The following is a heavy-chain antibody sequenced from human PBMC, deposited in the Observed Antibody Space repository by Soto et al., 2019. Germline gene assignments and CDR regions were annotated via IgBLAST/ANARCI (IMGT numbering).Heavy chain of an antibody. V-gene: IGHV3-48*01. D-gene: IGHD2-15*01. CDR2: TSSSSTI. J-gene: IGHJ4*02. CDR1: GFTFSSYS. CDR3: ARDRCSGGSCYSKYFDY. Sequence: SLRLSCAASGFTFSSYSMNWVRQAPGKGLEWVSYTSSSSTIYYADSVKGRFTISRDNAKNSLYLQMNSLRAEDTAVYYCARDRCSGGSCYSKYFDYWGQGTLVTVSS.